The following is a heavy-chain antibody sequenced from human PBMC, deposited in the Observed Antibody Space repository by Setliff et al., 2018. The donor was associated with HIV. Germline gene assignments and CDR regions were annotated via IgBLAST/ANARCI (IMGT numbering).Heavy chain of an antibody. CDR1: GFIFEDFG. J-gene: IGHJ3*02. D-gene: IGHD4-17*01. Sequence: RPGGSLRLSCVASGFIFEDFGMSWVRQAPGKGPEWVSGINWNGDRIRYVDSVKGRFTISKDNAKNSLYLQMNSLRAEDTALYYCARDEDYVHDSEAFDIWGPGTMVTVSS. V-gene: IGHV3-20*04. CDR3: ARDEDYVHDSEAFDI. CDR2: INWNGDRI.